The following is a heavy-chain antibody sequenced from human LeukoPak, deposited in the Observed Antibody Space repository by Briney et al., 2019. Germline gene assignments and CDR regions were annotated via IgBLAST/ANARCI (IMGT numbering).Heavy chain of an antibody. J-gene: IGHJ4*02. D-gene: IGHD1-26*01. V-gene: IGHV3-7*05. CDR1: GFTFRTYA. Sequence: GGSLGLSCAASGFTFRTYAMRWVRQAPGKGLEWVAAIKPDGSEEYYVDSVKGRFTISKDNAKNSLFLQMNNLRVEDTAVYYCARGWECDYWGQGTLVTVSS. CDR2: IKPDGSEE. CDR3: ARGWECDY.